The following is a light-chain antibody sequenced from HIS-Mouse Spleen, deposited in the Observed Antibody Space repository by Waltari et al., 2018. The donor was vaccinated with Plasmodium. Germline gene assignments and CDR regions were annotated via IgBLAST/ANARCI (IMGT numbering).Light chain of an antibody. CDR2: QDN. J-gene: IGLJ2*01. CDR3: QSYDSSNQV. Sequence: FMLTQPHSVSESPGKTVTISCTRSSCSIASNYVQWYPQRPGSAPTTVIYQDNQRPAGVPDRFSGSIDSSSNSASLTISGLKTEDEADYYCQSYDSSNQVFGGGTKLTVL. CDR1: SCSIASNY. V-gene: IGLV6-57*04.